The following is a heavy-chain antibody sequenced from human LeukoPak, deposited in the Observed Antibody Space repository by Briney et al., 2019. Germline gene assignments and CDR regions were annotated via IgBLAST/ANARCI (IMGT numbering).Heavy chain of an antibody. D-gene: IGHD5-12*01. CDR2: IYSGGSA. Sequence: GGSLRLSCAASGFTISNNYMSWVRQAPGKGLGWVSIIYSGGSAYYADSVKGRFTISRDGSKNSLYLQMNSLRAEDTAVYYCARDLGLRYYTPWGQGTLVTVSS. CDR3: ARDLGLRYYTP. CDR1: GFTISNNY. J-gene: IGHJ5*02. V-gene: IGHV3-66*01.